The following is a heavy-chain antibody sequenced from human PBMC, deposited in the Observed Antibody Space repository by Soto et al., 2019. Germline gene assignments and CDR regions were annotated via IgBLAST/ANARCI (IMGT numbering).Heavy chain of an antibody. CDR3: ARDSPRSAGRYMDV. D-gene: IGHD6-13*01. J-gene: IGHJ6*03. CDR1: GGSISSYY. CDR2: IYYSGST. V-gene: IGHV4-59*01. Sequence: SETLSLTCTVSGGSISSYYWSWIRQPPGKGLEWIGYIYYSGSTNYNPSLKSRVTISVDTSKNQFSLKLSSVTAADTAVYYCARDSPRSAGRYMDVWGKGTTVTVSS.